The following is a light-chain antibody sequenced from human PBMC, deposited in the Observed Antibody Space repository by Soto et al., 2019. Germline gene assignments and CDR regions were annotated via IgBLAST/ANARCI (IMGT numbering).Light chain of an antibody. Sequence: DIQMTQSPSTLSASVGDRVTITCRASQSITSWLAWYQQKPGKVPRLLIYKASTLESGVPSRFSGSGSGTEFTLTISSLQPDDFATYYCQQYYTYSTFGQGTKVE. J-gene: IGKJ1*01. CDR3: QQYYTYST. V-gene: IGKV1-5*03. CDR2: KAS. CDR1: QSITSW.